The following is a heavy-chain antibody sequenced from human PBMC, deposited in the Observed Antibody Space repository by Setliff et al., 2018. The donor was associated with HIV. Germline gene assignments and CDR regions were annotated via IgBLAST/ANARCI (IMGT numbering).Heavy chain of an antibody. D-gene: IGHD6-13*01. CDR1: GYTFTSYP. J-gene: IGHJ5*02. Sequence: ASVKVSCKASGYTFTSYPMNWVRQAPGQGLEWMGWINTNTAKPTYAQGFTGRFVFSLDTSVSTAYLQISSLKPDDTAVYYCARDYSSLLTVVWFDPWGQGTPVTVSS. V-gene: IGHV7-4-1*02. CDR3: ARDYSSLLTVVWFDP. CDR2: INTNTAKP.